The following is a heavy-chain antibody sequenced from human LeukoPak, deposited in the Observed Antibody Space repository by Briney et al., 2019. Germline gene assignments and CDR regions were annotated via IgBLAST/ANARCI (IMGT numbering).Heavy chain of an antibody. V-gene: IGHV1-18*01. CDR3: ARDRDTAMVSNGMDV. CDR2: ISAYNGNT. CDR1: GYTFTSYG. D-gene: IGHD5-18*01. Sequence: GASVKVSCKASGYTFTSYGISWVRQAPGQGLEWMGWISAYNGNTNYAQKLQGRVTMTTDTSTSTAYMELRSLRSDDTAVYYCARDRDTAMVSNGMDVWGQGTTVTVSS. J-gene: IGHJ6*02.